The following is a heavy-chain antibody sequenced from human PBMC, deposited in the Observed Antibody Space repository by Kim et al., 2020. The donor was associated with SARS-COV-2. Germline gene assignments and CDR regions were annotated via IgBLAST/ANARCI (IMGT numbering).Heavy chain of an antibody. CDR1: DGSISRYY. D-gene: IGHD3-16*02. V-gene: IGHV4-59*13. CDR3: ARVLWGSYRNPFDI. J-gene: IGHJ3*02. Sequence: SETLSLTCSVSDGSISRYYWSWIRQSPGKGLEWIGYIYDSGITDYNPSLKSRVTISVDTSKNHFSLKLTSVTAADTAMYYCARVLWGSYRNPFDIWSQGTMVTVSS. CDR2: IYDSGIT.